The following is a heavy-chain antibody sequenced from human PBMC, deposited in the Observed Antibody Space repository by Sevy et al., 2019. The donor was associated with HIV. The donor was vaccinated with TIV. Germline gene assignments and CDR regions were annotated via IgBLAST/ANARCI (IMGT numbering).Heavy chain of an antibody. J-gene: IGHJ6*02. CDR1: GGTFSSYA. CDR2: IIPIFGTA. D-gene: IGHD5-12*01. V-gene: IGHV1-69*13. CDR3: AGRYSGYDTDYYYYGMDV. Sequence: ASVKVSCKASGGTFSSYAISWLRQAPGQGLEWMGGIIPIFGTANYAQKFQGRVTITADESTSTAYMELSSLRSEDTAVYYCAGRYSGYDTDYYYYGMDVWGQGTTVTVSS.